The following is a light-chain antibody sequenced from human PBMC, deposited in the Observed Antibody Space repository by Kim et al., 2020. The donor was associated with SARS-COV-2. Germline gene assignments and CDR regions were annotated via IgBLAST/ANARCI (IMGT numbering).Light chain of an antibody. Sequence: QTDTFTCSGESNNVGNQGVAWLQQHQGQPPKLLSYRNNNRPSGISERFSASRSGNTATLTISGLLPEDEADYYCPAWDNILTAVVFGGGTQLTVL. CDR2: RNN. J-gene: IGLJ2*01. CDR3: PAWDNILTAVV. V-gene: IGLV10-54*01. CDR1: SNNVGNQG.